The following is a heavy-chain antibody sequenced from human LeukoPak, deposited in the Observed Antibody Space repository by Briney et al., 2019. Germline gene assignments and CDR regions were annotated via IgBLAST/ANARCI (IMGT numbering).Heavy chain of an antibody. D-gene: IGHD4-23*01. Sequence: GGSLRLSCAASGFTFSSYSMNWVRQAPGKGLEWVSYISSSSSTIYYADSVKGRFTISRDNAKNSLYLQMNSLRAEDTAVYYCARGPTVVTFNDAFDIWGQGTMVTVSS. V-gene: IGHV3-48*04. CDR1: GFTFSSYS. J-gene: IGHJ3*02. CDR2: ISSSSSTI. CDR3: ARGPTVVTFNDAFDI.